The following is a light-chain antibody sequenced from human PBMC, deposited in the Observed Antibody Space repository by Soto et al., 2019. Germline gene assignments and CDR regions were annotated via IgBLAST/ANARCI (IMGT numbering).Light chain of an antibody. Sequence: QTVVTQPPSASGTPGQRVTISCSGSSSNIGSNYVYWYQQLPGAAPKLLIYNSSTRPSGVPDRFSGSKSGTSASLAISGLRSEDEADYYCAAWDESLSGPVFGGGTKVTVL. CDR3: AAWDESLSGPV. CDR1: SSNIGSNY. CDR2: NSS. V-gene: IGLV1-47*02. J-gene: IGLJ2*01.